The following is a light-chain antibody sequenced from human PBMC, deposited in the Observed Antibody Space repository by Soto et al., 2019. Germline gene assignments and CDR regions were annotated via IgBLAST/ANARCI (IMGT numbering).Light chain of an antibody. CDR1: QSVSSIF. V-gene: IGKV3-20*01. CDR3: QQYGSSPRT. CDR2: GAS. Sequence: EIVLTQSPGTLSLSPGERATLSCRASQSVSSIFLAWYQPKPGQAPRLLIYGASTRATGIPDRFSGSGSGTDFILTISRLEPEDFAVYYCQQYGSSPRTFGHGTRVEIK. J-gene: IGKJ1*01.